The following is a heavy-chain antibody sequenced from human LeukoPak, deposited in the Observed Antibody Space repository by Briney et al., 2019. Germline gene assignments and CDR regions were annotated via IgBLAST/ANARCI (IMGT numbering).Heavy chain of an antibody. V-gene: IGHV4-59*12. CDR2: IYYSGST. J-gene: IGHJ5*02. Sequence: PSETLSLTCTVSGGSLSNYYWSWIRQPPGKGLEWFGYIYYSGSTNYNPSLKSRVTISVDTSKNQFSLKLSSVTAADTAVYYCARAEGTYYYGSGSYPYNWFDPWGQGTLVTVSS. CDR1: GGSLSNYY. D-gene: IGHD3-10*01. CDR3: ARAEGTYYYGSGSYPYNWFDP.